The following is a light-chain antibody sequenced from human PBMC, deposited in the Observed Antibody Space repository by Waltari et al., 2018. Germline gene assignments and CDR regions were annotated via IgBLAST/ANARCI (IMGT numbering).Light chain of an antibody. CDR3: QKYGTRPAT. CDR1: QRVGRT. Sequence: EIVLTQSPASLSLSPGDRATLSCRARQRVGRTLAWYQQRPGQAPRLLIYDASSRATGIPDRFSGSGSGTDFSLTNSRLEPEDFAVYYCQKYGTRPATFGQGTKVEGK. V-gene: IGKV3-20*01. CDR2: DAS. J-gene: IGKJ1*01.